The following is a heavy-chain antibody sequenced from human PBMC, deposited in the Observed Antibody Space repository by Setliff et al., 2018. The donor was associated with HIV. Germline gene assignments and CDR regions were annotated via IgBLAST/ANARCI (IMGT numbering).Heavy chain of an antibody. CDR1: GYSVSSGYF. V-gene: IGHV4-38-2*01. D-gene: IGHD4-17*01. CDR3: ARVRDYGGNFFDY. Sequence: SETLSLTCAVSGYSVSSGYFWGWIRQPPGKGLEWIGSIFHTGSTYYNPSLKSRVTISVDTSKNQFSLRLTSVTAADTAVYYCARVRDYGGNFFDYWGQGLLVTVSS. J-gene: IGHJ4*02. CDR2: IFHTGST.